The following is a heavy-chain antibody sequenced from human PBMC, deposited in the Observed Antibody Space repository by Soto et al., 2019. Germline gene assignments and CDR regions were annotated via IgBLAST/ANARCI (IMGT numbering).Heavy chain of an antibody. CDR3: ATRNWFDP. V-gene: IGHV3-30*03. CDR1: GFTFRSYG. Sequence: QVQLVESGGGVVQPGRSLRLSCAASGFTFRSYGMHWVRQAPGKGLEWVAVISYDGSNKYYADSVKGRFTISRDNSKNTLYLQMNSLRAEDTAVYYCATRNWFDPWGQGTLVTVSS. J-gene: IGHJ5*02. CDR2: ISYDGSNK.